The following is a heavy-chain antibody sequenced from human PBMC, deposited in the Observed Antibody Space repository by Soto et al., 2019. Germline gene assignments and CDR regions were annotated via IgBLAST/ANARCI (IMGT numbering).Heavy chain of an antibody. D-gene: IGHD3-10*01. CDR2: IYYSGST. Sequence: SKTLSLTCTVSGGSISSGGYYWSWIRQHPGKGLEWIGYIYYSGSTYYNPSLKSRVTISVDTSKNQFSLKLSSVTAADTAVYYCARGPQGVLGFGELLLDYYGMDGWAQGTTVTVSS. CDR1: GGSISSGGYY. J-gene: IGHJ6*02. V-gene: IGHV4-31*03. CDR3: ARGPQGVLGFGELLLDYYGMDG.